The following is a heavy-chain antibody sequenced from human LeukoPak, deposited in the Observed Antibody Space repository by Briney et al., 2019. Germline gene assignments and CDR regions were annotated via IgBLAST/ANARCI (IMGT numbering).Heavy chain of an antibody. CDR1: GFTFSSYG. CDR2: IWYDGSNK. Sequence: GGSLRLSCAASGFTFSSYGMHWVRQAPGKGLEWVAVIWYDGSNKYYADSVKSRFTISRDNSKNTLYLQMNSLRAEDTAVYYCAREFGGSGSYYNPDYWGQGTLVTVSS. D-gene: IGHD3-10*01. J-gene: IGHJ4*02. CDR3: AREFGGSGSYYNPDY. V-gene: IGHV3-33*01.